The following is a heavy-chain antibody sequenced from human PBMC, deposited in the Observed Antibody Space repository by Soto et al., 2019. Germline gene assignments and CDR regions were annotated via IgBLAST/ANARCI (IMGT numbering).Heavy chain of an antibody. J-gene: IGHJ4*02. CDR1: GFTFSSYG. CDR3: ARARPRDYYDSSGPFDY. V-gene: IGHV3-33*01. CDR2: IWYDGSNK. D-gene: IGHD3-22*01. Sequence: GGSLRLSCAASGFTFSSYGMHWVRQAPGKGLEWVAVIWYDGSNKYYADSVKGRFTISRDNSKNTLYLQMNSLRAEDTAVYYCARARPRDYYDSSGPFDYWGQGTLVTVLL.